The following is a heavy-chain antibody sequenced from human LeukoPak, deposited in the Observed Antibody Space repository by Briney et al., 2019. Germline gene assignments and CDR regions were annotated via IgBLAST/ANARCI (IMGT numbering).Heavy chain of an antibody. CDR2: ISGSGDIT. V-gene: IGHV3-23*01. CDR3: AKIRLEESATGY. Sequence: PGGSLRLSCAASGLTFSIYAMSWVRQPPGRGLEWVSVISGSGDITYYADSVKGRFTISRDNSKNTMYLQMSSLRAEDTAVYYCAKIRLEESATGYWGQGTLVTVSS. J-gene: IGHJ4*02. D-gene: IGHD2-15*01. CDR1: GLTFSIYA.